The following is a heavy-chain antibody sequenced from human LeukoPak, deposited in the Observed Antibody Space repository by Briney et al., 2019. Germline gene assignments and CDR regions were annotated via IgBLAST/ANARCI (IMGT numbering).Heavy chain of an antibody. D-gene: IGHD2-15*01. CDR1: GFTFSSYA. J-gene: IGHJ4*02. V-gene: IGHV3-23*01. Sequence: GGSLRLSCAASGFTFSSYAMSWVRQAPGKGLEWVSAISGSGGSTYYADSVKGRFTISRDNSKNTLYLQMNSLRAEDTAVYHCARGFCSIGSCYGLGYWGQGALVTVSS. CDR2: ISGSGGST. CDR3: ARGFCSIGSCYGLGY.